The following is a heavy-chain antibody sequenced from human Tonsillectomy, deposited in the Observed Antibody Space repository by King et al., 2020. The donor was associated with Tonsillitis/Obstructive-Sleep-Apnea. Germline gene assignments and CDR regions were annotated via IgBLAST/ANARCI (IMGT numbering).Heavy chain of an antibody. V-gene: IGHV4-4*02. Sequence: VQLQESGPGLVKPSGTLSLTCAVSGGSISSSNWWSWVRQPPGKGLEWIGEIYHSGSTNYNPSLKSRVTISVDKSKNQFSLKLSSVTAADTAVYYCARGWAHGYCSSTSCRGYDAFDIWGQGTMVTVSS. J-gene: IGHJ3*02. CDR1: GGSISSSNW. CDR3: ARGWAHGYCSSTSCRGYDAFDI. D-gene: IGHD2-2*03. CDR2: IYHSGST.